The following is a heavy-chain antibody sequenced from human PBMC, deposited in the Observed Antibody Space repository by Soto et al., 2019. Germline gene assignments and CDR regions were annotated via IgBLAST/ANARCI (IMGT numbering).Heavy chain of an antibody. Sequence: ASVKVSCKASGYTFTSYGISWVRQAPGQGLEWMGWISAYNGNTNYAQKLQGRVTMTTDTSTSTAYMELRSLRSDDTAVYYCARGPTFCSSTSCYVDYWGQGTLVTVSS. D-gene: IGHD2-2*01. CDR2: ISAYNGNT. V-gene: IGHV1-18*01. CDR3: ARGPTFCSSTSCYVDY. J-gene: IGHJ4*02. CDR1: GYTFTSYG.